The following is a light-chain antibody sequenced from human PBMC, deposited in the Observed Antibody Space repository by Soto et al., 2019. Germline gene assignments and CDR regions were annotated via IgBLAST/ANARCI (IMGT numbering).Light chain of an antibody. CDR1: QSLLNSDDGNTY. J-gene: IGKJ1*01. CDR3: MQRIEFPWT. Sequence: DIVMTQTPLSLPVTPGEPASISCRSSQSLLNSDDGNTYLDWYRQKPGQSPQLLIYTLSYPASGVPDRFSGSGSGSDFTLKIGRVEAEDVGVYYCMQRIEFPWTFGQGTKVEIK. CDR2: TLS. V-gene: IGKV2-40*01.